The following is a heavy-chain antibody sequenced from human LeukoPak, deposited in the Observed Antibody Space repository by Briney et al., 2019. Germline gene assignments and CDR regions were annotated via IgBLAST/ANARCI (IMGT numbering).Heavy chain of an antibody. V-gene: IGHV4-34*01. CDR2: INHSGST. CDR1: GGSFSGYY. D-gene: IGHD3-16*02. Sequence: SETLSLTCAVYGGSFSGYYWSWIRQPPGKGLEWIGEINHSGSTNYNPSLKSRVTISVDTSKNQFSLKLSSVTAADTAVYYCARQGPYYDYVWGSYRLRNWFDPWGQGTLVTVSS. CDR3: ARQGPYYDYVWGSYRLRNWFDP. J-gene: IGHJ5*02.